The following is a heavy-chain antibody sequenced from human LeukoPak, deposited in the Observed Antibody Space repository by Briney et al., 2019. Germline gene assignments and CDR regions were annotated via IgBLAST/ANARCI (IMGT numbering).Heavy chain of an antibody. J-gene: IGHJ4*02. V-gene: IGHV3-30-3*01. CDR1: GFTFSSYA. CDR3: ARDQSIAVAGTRLDY. Sequence: PGGSLRLSCAASGFTFSSYAMHWVRQAPGKGLEWVAVISYDGSNKYYADSVKGRFTISRDNSKNTLYLQMNGLRAEDTAVYYCARDQSIAVAGTRLDYWGQGTLVTVSS. D-gene: IGHD6-19*01. CDR2: ISYDGSNK.